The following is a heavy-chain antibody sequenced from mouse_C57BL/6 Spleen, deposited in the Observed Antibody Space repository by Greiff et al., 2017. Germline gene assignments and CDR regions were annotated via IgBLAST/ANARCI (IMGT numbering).Heavy chain of an antibody. CDR2: INPSSGYT. Sequence: QVQLQQSGAELAKPGASVKLSCKASGYTFTSYWMHWVKQRPGQGLEWIGYINPSSGYTKYNQKFKDKATLTADKSSVTAYMQLSSLTYEDSAVYYCEVYDGPFAYWGQGTLVTVSA. CDR3: EVYDGPFAY. D-gene: IGHD2-3*01. V-gene: IGHV1-7*01. J-gene: IGHJ3*01. CDR1: GYTFTSYW.